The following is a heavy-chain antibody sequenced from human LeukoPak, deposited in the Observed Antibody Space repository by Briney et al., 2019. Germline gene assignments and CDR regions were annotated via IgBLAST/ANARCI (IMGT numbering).Heavy chain of an antibody. V-gene: IGHV4-38-2*02. CDR1: GYSISSGYY. D-gene: IGHD2-8*01. CDR2: IYHSGST. CDR3: ARDVQFYVIMGKAIRGYFDY. J-gene: IGHJ4*02. Sequence: SETLSLTCTVSGYSISSGYYWGWIRQPPGKGLEWIGSIYHSGSTYYNPSLKSRVTISADTSKNQFSLKLSSVTAADKALYSGARDVQFYVIMGKAIRGYFDYWGQGTLVTVSS.